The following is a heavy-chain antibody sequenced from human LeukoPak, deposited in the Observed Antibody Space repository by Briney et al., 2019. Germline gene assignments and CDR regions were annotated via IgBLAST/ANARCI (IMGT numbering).Heavy chain of an antibody. Sequence: GGSLRLSCVVSGFTFTTYNMNWVRQAPGKGLEWVSSISSSSSYIYYADSVKGRFTISRDNAKNSLYLQMNSLRAEDTAVYYCARDSWYFDLWGRGTLVTVSS. CDR3: ARDSWYFDL. CDR1: GFTFTTYN. V-gene: IGHV3-21*01. J-gene: IGHJ2*01. CDR2: ISSSSSYI.